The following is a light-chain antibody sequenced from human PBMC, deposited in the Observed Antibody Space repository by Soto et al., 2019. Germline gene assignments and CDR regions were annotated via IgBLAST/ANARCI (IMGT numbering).Light chain of an antibody. Sequence: EIVLTQSPGTRSLSPGERDTLSCRASQSVSSSYLAWYQQKPGQAPRLLIYGASSRATGIPDRFSGSGSGTDFPLTISRLEPEDFAVYYCQQYGSSRWTFGQGTKVEIK. J-gene: IGKJ1*01. CDR2: GAS. V-gene: IGKV3-20*01. CDR3: QQYGSSRWT. CDR1: QSVSSSY.